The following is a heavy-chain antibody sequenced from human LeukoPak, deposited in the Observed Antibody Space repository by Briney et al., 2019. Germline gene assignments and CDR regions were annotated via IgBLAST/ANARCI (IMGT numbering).Heavy chain of an antibody. CDR2: INPNSGGT. V-gene: IGHV1-2*06. CDR1: GYTFTGYY. Sequence: ASVKVSCKASGYTFTGYYMHWVRQAPGQGLEWMGRINPNSGGTNYAQKFQGRVTMTRDTSISTAYMELSRLRSDGTAVYYCARVPYCSSTSCHRPNWFDPWGQGTLVTVSS. D-gene: IGHD2-2*01. CDR3: ARVPYCSSTSCHRPNWFDP. J-gene: IGHJ5*02.